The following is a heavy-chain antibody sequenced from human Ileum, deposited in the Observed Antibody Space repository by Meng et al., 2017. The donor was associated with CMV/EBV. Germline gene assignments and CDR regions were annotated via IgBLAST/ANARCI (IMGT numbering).Heavy chain of an antibody. Sequence: GESLKISCAASGFTFSDYSIFSDYSMSWVRQAPGKGLEWVANIKQDGSEKYYVDSVKGRFTISRDNDKNSLYLQMNSLRAEDTAVYYCARAGAYYGMDVWGQGTTVTVSS. CDR3: ARAGAYYGMDV. J-gene: IGHJ6*02. CDR2: IKQDGSEK. D-gene: IGHD4/OR15-4a*01. CDR1: GFTFSDYS. V-gene: IGHV3-7*01.